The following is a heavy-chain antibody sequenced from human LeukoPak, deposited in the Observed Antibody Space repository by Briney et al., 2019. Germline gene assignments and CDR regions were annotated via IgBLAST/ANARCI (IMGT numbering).Heavy chain of an antibody. CDR1: GYTFTSYD. CDR2: MNPNSGNT. CDR3: ARRDGYNYVDY. J-gene: IGHJ4*02. D-gene: IGHD5-24*01. V-gene: IGHV1-8*03. Sequence: ASVKVSCKASGYTFTSYDINWLRQATGQGLERMGWMNPNSGNTGYAQKFQGRVTITRNTSISTAYMELSSLRSEDTAVYYCARRDGYNYVDYWGQGTLVTVSS.